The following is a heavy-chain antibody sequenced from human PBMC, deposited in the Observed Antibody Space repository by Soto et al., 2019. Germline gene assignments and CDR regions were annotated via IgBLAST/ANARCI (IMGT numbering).Heavy chain of an antibody. CDR3: AKAGLGGPGESAAARTSSLVYFDY. CDR2: ISYDGSNK. J-gene: IGHJ4*02. CDR1: GFTFSSYG. Sequence: GGSLRLSCAASGFTFSSYGMHWVRQAPGKGLEWVAVISYDGSNKYYADSVKGRFTISRDNSKNTLYLQMNSLRAEDTAVYYCAKAGLGGPGESAAARTSSLVYFDYWGQGTLVTVSS. V-gene: IGHV3-30*18. D-gene: IGHD6-13*01.